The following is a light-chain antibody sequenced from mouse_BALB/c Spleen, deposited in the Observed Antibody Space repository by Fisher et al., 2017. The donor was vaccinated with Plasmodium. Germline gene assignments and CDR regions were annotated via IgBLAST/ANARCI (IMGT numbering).Light chain of an antibody. CDR1: QSINNN. CDR2: YSS. Sequence: DIVITQSPATLSVNPGDSVSLSCRATQSINNNLHWYQQKSHESPRVLIKYSSQSISGIPSRFSGSGSGTDFTLSINSVETEDFGMYFCQRSNSWPLTFGAGTKLELK. CDR3: QRSNSWPLT. V-gene: IGKV5-43*01. J-gene: IGKJ5*01.